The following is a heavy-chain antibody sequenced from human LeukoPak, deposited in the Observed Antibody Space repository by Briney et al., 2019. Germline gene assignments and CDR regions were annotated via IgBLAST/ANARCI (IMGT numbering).Heavy chain of an antibody. D-gene: IGHD3-9*01. V-gene: IGHV4-31*03. CDR2: IYYSGST. Sequence: SETLSLTCTVSGGSISSGGYYWSWIRQHPGKGLEWIGYIYYSGSTYYNPSLKSRVTISVDTSKNQFSLKLSSVTAADTAVYYCARNPTILGFYSMDVWGQGTTVTVSS. CDR3: ARNPTILGFYSMDV. CDR1: GGSISSGGYY. J-gene: IGHJ6*02.